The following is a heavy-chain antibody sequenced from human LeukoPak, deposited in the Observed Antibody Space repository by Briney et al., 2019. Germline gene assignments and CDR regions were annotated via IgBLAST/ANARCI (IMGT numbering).Heavy chain of an antibody. CDR1: GFTFSNHW. Sequence: PGGSLRLSCAASGFTFSNHWMSWVRQAPGKGLEWVANIKHDGSEKYYVDSVKGRFTISRDNARHSLDLQMGSLRAEDTAVYYCARDSSRGGESGYYDYWGQGTLVTVSS. V-gene: IGHV3-7*01. CDR3: ARDSSRGGESGYYDY. CDR2: IKHDGSEK. D-gene: IGHD3-22*01. J-gene: IGHJ4*02.